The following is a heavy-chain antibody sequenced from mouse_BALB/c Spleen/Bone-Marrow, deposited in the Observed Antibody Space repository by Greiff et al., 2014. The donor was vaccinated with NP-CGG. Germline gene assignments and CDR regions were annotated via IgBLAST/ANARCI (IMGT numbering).Heavy chain of an antibody. Sequence: VQLQQSGAELVKPGASVKLSCTASGFNIKDTYMHWVKQRPEQGLEWIGRIDPANGNTKYDPKFQGKATITADTSSNTAYLQLSSLTSEDTAVYYCARYLYGYPATFDYWAKAPLSQSPQ. CDR1: GFNIKDTY. V-gene: IGHV14-3*02. D-gene: IGHD1-2*01. CDR2: IDPANGNT. CDR3: ARYLYGYPATFDY. J-gene: IGHJ2*01.